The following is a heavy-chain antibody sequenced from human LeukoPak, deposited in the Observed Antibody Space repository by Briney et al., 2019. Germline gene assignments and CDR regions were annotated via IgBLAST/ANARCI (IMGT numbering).Heavy chain of an antibody. D-gene: IGHD6-6*01. CDR3: ARLDEYSSSSRYYGMDV. V-gene: IGHV1-69*13. CDR2: IIPIFGTA. Sequence: SVKVSCKASGGTFTSYGISWVRQAPGQGLEWMGGIIPIFGTANYAQKFQGRVTITADESTSTAYMELSSLRSEDTAVYYCARLDEYSSSSRYYGMDVWGQGTTVTVSS. CDR1: GGTFTSYG. J-gene: IGHJ6*02.